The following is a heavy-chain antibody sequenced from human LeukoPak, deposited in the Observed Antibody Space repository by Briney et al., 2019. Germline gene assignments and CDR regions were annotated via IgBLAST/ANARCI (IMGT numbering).Heavy chain of an antibody. J-gene: IGHJ4*02. CDR3: ARGSDSSGYYDY. CDR1: GDSISSNSYY. CDR2: IYYSGST. Sequence: SETLSLTCSVSGDSISSNSYYWDWIRQPPGEGLEWIGNIYYSGSTYYNPSLKSRVTISVGTSKNQFSLKLSSVTAADTAVYYCARGSDSSGYYDYWGQGTLVTVSS. D-gene: IGHD3-22*01. V-gene: IGHV4-39*07.